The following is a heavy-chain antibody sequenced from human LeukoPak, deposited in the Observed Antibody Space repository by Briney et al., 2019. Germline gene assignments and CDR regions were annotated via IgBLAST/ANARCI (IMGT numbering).Heavy chain of an antibody. CDR1: GGSISSSNW. Sequence: SETLSLTCAVSGGSISSSNWWSWVRQPPGKGLEWIGEIYHSGSTNYNPSLKSRVTISVDTSKNQFSLKLSSVTAADTAVYYCASEVVVAATGWFDPWGQGTLVTVSS. D-gene: IGHD2-15*01. J-gene: IGHJ5*02. V-gene: IGHV4-4*02. CDR2: IYHSGST. CDR3: ASEVVVAATGWFDP.